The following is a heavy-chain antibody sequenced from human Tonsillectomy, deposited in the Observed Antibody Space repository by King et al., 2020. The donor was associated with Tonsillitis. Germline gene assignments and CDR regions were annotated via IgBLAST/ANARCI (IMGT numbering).Heavy chain of an antibody. Sequence: VQLVESGGGLVQPGGSLRLSCAASGFTCSNYAMSWVRQAPGKGLEWVSCIIGGGGSTYYADSVKGRFTISRDNSKNTLYLQLSSLRAEDTALYYFAKDFFRRDVGYFDYWGQGTLVTVSS. D-gene: IGHD1-26*01. J-gene: IGHJ4*02. V-gene: IGHV3-23*04. CDR3: AKDFFRRDVGYFDY. CDR1: GFTCSNYA. CDR2: IIGGGGST.